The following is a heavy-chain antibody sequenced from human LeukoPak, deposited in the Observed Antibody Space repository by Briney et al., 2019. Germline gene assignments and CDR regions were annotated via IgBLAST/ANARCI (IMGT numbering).Heavy chain of an antibody. J-gene: IGHJ6*02. V-gene: IGHV1-69*04. CDR2: IIPILGIA. Sequence: GASVKVSCKASGGTFSSYAISWVRQAPGQGLEWMGRIIPILGIANYAQKFQGRVTITADKSTGTAYMELSSLRSEDTAVYYCARDPQTIVVVPAAPPYYYYGMDVWGQGTTVTVSS. CDR1: GGTFSSYA. CDR3: ARDPQTIVVVPAAPPYYYYGMDV. D-gene: IGHD2-2*01.